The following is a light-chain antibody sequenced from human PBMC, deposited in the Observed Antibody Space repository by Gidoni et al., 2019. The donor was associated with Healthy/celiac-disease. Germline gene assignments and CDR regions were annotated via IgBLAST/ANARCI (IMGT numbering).Light chain of an antibody. J-gene: IGKJ4*01. V-gene: IGKV1-33*01. CDR3: QQYDDLPLT. Sequence: IQMTQSPSSLAASVGDRVTITCQASQDISNYLNWYQQKPGKAPKLLIYDAANLETGVPSRFSGSGAGTDFTFTINSLQPEDIATYYCQQYDDLPLTFXGXTKVXIK. CDR2: DAA. CDR1: QDISNY.